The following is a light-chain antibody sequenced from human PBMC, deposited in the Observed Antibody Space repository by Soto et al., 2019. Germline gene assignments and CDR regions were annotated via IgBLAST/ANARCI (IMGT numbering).Light chain of an antibody. CDR2: LNSDGSH. J-gene: IGLJ2*01. Sequence: QAVVTQSPSASASLGASVKLTFTLSSGHSNYAIAWHQQQSEKGPRYLMKLNSDGSHSKGDGIPDRFSGSSSGAERYLTISSLQSEDEADYYCQTWGSGIVVFGGGTKQTVL. V-gene: IGLV4-69*01. CDR1: SGHSNYA. CDR3: QTWGSGIVV.